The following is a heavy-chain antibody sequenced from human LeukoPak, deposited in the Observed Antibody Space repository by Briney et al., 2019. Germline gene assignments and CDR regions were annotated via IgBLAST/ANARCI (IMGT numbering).Heavy chain of an antibody. CDR3: ARVCHWDIDNTRGDPVDY. V-gene: IGHV1-18*01. J-gene: IGHJ4*02. CDR1: GYTFTNYG. CDR2: ISAYNGNT. Sequence: ASVKVSCKSSGYTFTNYGITWVRQAPGQGLEWMAWISAYNGNTNYAQKFQGRVTMTTDTSTSTAYMEVRSLRSDDTAMYYCARVCHWDIDNTRGDPVDYWGQGTLVTVSS. D-gene: IGHD2-15*01.